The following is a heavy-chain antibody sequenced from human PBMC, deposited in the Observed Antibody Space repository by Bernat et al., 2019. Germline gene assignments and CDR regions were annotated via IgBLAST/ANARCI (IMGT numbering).Heavy chain of an antibody. D-gene: IGHD3-10*01. J-gene: IGHJ6*02. V-gene: IGHV3-23*01. CDR3: ARDGARGSGNSYYGMDV. CDR2: TISSGGSP. CDR1: RFTFSSYA. Sequence: EVQLLESGGGLVQPGGSLRLSCAASRFTFSSYAMNWVRQAPGKGLEWVAGIGTTISSGGSPHYADSVKGRFTISRDNSKNTLYLQMNSLRAEDTAVYYCARDGARGSGNSYYGMDVWGQGTTVTVSS.